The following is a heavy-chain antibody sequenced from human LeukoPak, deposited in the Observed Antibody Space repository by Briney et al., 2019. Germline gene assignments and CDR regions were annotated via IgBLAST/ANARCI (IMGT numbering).Heavy chain of an antibody. D-gene: IGHD2-15*01. J-gene: IGHJ4*02. CDR2: INNSGGST. Sequence: GGSLRLSCAASGFTLNSYAISWVRQAPGKGLEWVSIINNSGGSTYYADSVKGRFTISRDNSKNTLYLQMNSLRAEDTAVYYCATPVVAAPYWGQGTLVTVSS. CDR1: GFTLNSYA. CDR3: ATPVVAAPY. V-gene: IGHV3-23*01.